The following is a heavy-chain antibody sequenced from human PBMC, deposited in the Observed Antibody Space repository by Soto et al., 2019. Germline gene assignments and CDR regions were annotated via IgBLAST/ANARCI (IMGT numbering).Heavy chain of an antibody. V-gene: IGHV3-74*01. CDR3: ARVFQGPFLTGYLYAFDI. J-gene: IGHJ3*02. Sequence: GGSLRLSCAASGFTFSSYWMHWVRQAPGKGLVWVSRINSDGSSTSYADSVKGRFTISRDNAKNTLYLQMNSLRAEDTAVYYCARVFQGPFLTGYLYAFDIWGQGTMVTVSS. CDR2: INSDGSST. D-gene: IGHD3-9*01. CDR1: GFTFSSYW.